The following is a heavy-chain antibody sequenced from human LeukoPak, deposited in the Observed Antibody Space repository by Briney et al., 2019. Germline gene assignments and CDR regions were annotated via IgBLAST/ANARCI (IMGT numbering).Heavy chain of an antibody. CDR1: GGSISSYY. CDR3: ARTGPGIAARNYFDY. CDR2: IYYSGST. D-gene: IGHD6-6*01. J-gene: IGHJ4*02. Sequence: SETLSLTCTVSGGSISSYYWSWIRQPPGKGLEWIGYIYYSGSTNCNPSLKSRVTISVDTSKNQFSLKLSSVTAADTAVYYCARTGPGIAARNYFDYWGQGTLVTVSS. V-gene: IGHV4-59*01.